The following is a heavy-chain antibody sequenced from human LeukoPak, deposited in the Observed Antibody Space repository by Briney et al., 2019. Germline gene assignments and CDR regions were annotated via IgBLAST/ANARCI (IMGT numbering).Heavy chain of an antibody. V-gene: IGHV3-7*01. CDR3: ARDALDGSSWYL. CDR1: GFTFSSYG. Sequence: GGSLRLSCAASGFTFSSYGMSWVRQAPGQGMEWVANIKQDGSEKYYVDSVKGQFTISRDNAKNSLYLQMNSLRAEDTAVYYCARDALDGSSWYLWGQGTLVTVSS. CDR2: IKQDGSEK. J-gene: IGHJ4*02. D-gene: IGHD6-13*01.